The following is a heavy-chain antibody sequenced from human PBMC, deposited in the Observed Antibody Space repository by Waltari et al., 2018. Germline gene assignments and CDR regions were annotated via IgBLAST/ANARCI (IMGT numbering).Heavy chain of an antibody. CDR1: GGSFSGYY. D-gene: IGHD6-6*01. J-gene: IGHJ4*02. Sequence: QVQLQESGPGLVKPSETLSLTCAVYGGSFSGYYWSWIRQPPGKGLEWIGEINHSGSTNYNPSLKSRVTISVDTSKNQFSLKLSSVTAADTAVYYCARVGSSSSLVDYWGQGTLVTVSS. V-gene: IGHV4-34*01. CDR3: ARVGSSSSLVDY. CDR2: INHSGST.